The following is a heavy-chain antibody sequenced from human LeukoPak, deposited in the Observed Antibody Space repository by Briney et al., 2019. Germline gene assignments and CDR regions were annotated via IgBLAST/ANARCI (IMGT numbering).Heavy chain of an antibody. V-gene: IGHV4-4*07. Sequence: PSETLSLTCTVSGGSISSYYWSWIRQPAGKGLEWIGRIYTSGSTNYNPSLKSRVTMSVDTSKNQFSLKLSSVTAADTAVYYCARVSDYSSGNPFDRGGDYWGQGTLVTVSS. CDR2: IYTSGST. J-gene: IGHJ4*02. CDR1: GGSISSYY. D-gene: IGHD3-22*01. CDR3: ARVSDYSSGNPFDRGGDY.